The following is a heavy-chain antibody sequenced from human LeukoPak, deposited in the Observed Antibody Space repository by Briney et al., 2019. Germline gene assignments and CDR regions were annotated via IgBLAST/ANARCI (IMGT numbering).Heavy chain of an antibody. D-gene: IGHD3-10*01. V-gene: IGHV3-21*01. Sequence: GGSLRLSCAASGFTFSSYTMNWVRQAPGKGLEWVSSISSSSKYIYYAESVKGRFTISRDNAKNSLYLRMNSLRAEDTAVYYCARHVDYGSGNYYKRTYYYYGMDVWGQGTTVTVSS. J-gene: IGHJ6*02. CDR2: ISSSSKYI. CDR3: ARHVDYGSGNYYKRTYYYYGMDV. CDR1: GFTFSSYT.